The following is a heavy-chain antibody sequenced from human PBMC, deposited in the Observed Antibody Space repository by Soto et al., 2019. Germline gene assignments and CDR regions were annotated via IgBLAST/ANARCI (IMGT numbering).Heavy chain of an antibody. CDR3: ARTRYDFWSGYQRAYYFDY. CDR1: GGSISSHY. CDR2: IYYSGST. D-gene: IGHD3-3*01. Sequence: ASETLSLTCTVSGGSISSHYWSWIRQPPGKGLEWIGYIYYSGSTNYNPSLKSRVTISVDTSKNQFSLKLSSVTAADTAVYYCARTRYDFWSGYQRAYYFDYWGPGTMVTV. V-gene: IGHV4-59*11. J-gene: IGHJ4*02.